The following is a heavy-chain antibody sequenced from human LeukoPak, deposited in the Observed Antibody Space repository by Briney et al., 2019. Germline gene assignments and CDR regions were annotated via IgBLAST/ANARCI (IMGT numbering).Heavy chain of an antibody. CDR3: AKDIPPKN. CDR1: GFTFDDYA. V-gene: IGHV3-9*03. D-gene: IGHD2-21*01. Sequence: PGRSLRLSCAASGFTFDDYAMHWVRQAPGKGLEWVSGISWNSGSIDYADSVKGRFTISRDNAKNSLYLQMSSLRAEGMALYYCAKDIPPKNWGQGTLVTVSS. CDR2: ISWNSGSI. J-gene: IGHJ4*02.